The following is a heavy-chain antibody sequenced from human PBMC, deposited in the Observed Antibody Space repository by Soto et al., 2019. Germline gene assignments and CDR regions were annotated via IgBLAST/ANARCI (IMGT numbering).Heavy chain of an antibody. CDR3: AAAQLIAAVGGYYYYMDV. Sequence: SVKVSCKASGGTFSSYTISWVRQAPGQGLEWMGRIIPILGIANYAQKFQGRVTITADKSTSTAYMELSSLRSEDTAVYYCAAAQLIAAVGGYYYYMDVWGKGTTVTVSS. CDR1: GGTFSSYT. J-gene: IGHJ6*03. V-gene: IGHV1-69*02. D-gene: IGHD6-13*01. CDR2: IIPILGIA.